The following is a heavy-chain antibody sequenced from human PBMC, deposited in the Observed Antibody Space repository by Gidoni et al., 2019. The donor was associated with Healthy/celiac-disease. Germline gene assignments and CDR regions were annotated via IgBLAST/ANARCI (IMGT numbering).Heavy chain of an antibody. CDR2: IIPILGIA. D-gene: IGHD3-10*02. CDR1: DGTFSSYT. J-gene: IGHJ4*02. Sequence: QVQLVPSGAEVKKPGSSVKFSFKAADGTFSSYTISWVRQAPGQGREWRGRIIPILGIANHSQKFQGRVPITPYNSTGIAYLELRSLGSDDTALYHCPRLCDRQIFDFWGQGTLVTVSS. V-gene: IGHV1-69*02. CDR3: PRLCDRQIFDF.